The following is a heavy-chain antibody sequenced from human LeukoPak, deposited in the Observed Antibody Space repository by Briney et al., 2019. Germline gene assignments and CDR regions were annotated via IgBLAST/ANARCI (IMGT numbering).Heavy chain of an antibody. CDR2: IYWDDDK. CDR3: AHSYDYVWGSYRYTGYFDY. CDR1: GFSLSTSGVG. J-gene: IGHJ4*02. D-gene: IGHD3-16*02. Sequence: SGPTLVNPTQTLTLTCTFSGFSLSTSGVGVGWIRQSPGKALEWLALIYWDDDKRYSPSLKSRLTITEDTSKNQVVLTMTNMDPVDTATYYCAHSYDYVWGSYRYTGYFDYWGQGTLVTVSS. V-gene: IGHV2-5*02.